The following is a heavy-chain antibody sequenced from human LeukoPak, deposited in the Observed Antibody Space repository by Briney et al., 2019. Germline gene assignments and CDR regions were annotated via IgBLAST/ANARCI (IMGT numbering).Heavy chain of an antibody. D-gene: IGHD2-2*01. V-gene: IGHV3-30*18. J-gene: IGHJ4*02. CDR3: AKGPLRGTAAAIDY. Sequence: GGSLRLSCAASGFTFNNYGMHWVRQAPGKGLEWVAVISYDGRNKHYPDSVKGRFAISRDISTDTLWLQMDSLRTEDTAVYYCAKGPLRGTAAAIDYWGQGTLVTVSS. CDR1: GFTFNNYG. CDR2: ISYDGRNK.